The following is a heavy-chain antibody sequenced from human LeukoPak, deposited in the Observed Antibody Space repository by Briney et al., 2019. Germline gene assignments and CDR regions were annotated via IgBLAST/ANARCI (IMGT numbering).Heavy chain of an antibody. CDR1: GGSISSYY. CDR3: AREGAGYSSGRGAY. D-gene: IGHD6-19*01. CDR2: IYTSGST. J-gene: IGHJ4*02. Sequence: SETLSLTCTVSGGSISSYYWSWIRQPAGKGLEWIGRIYTSGSTNYNPSLKSRVTISVDTSKNQFSLKLSSVTAADTAVYYCAREGAGYSSGRGAYWGQGTLVTVSS. V-gene: IGHV4-4*07.